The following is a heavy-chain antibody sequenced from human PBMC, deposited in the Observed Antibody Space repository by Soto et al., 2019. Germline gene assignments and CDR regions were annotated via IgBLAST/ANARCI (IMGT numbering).Heavy chain of an antibody. Sequence: GESLKISCKGSGYSFTSYWIGWVRQMPGKGLEWMGIIYPGDSDTRYSPSFQGQVTISADKSISTAYLQWSSLKASDTAMYYCASLNTAMVTLNYYNGLDFWGQGTTVTVSS. J-gene: IGHJ6*02. CDR2: IYPGDSDT. D-gene: IGHD5-18*01. CDR3: ASLNTAMVTLNYYNGLDF. V-gene: IGHV5-51*01. CDR1: GYSFTSYW.